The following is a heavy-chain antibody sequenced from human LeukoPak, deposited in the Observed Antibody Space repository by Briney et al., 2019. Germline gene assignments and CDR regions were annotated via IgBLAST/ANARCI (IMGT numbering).Heavy chain of an antibody. D-gene: IGHD6-13*01. CDR1: GFTFSDYY. CDR3: AREYPGTAAAGMTLFDY. V-gene: IGHV3-11*01. CDR2: ISSSGSTI. Sequence: GRSLRLSCAASGFTFSDYYMSWIRQAPGKGLEWVSYISSSGSTIYYADSVKGRFTISRDNAKNSLYLQMNSLRAEDTAVYYCAREYPGTAAAGMTLFDYWGQGTLVTVSS. J-gene: IGHJ4*02.